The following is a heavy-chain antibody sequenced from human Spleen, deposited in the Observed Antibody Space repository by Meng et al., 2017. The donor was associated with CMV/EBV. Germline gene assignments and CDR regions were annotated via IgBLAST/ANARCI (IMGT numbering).Heavy chain of an antibody. J-gene: IGHJ3*02. Sequence: GESLKISCAASGFKFDDYGMSWVRQAPGKGLEWVSGLNWNGGSIRYADSVKGRFTVSRDNAKNSLYLQMNSLRVEDTALYYCAGVQYCSPNNCYLGAFDIWGQGTMVTVSS. CDR1: GFKFDDYG. CDR3: AGVQYCSPNNCYLGAFDI. V-gene: IGHV3-20*04. CDR2: LNWNGGSI. D-gene: IGHD2-21*02.